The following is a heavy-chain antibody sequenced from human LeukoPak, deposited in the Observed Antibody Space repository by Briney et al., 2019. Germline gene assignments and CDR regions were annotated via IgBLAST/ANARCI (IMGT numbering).Heavy chain of an antibody. CDR1: GFTFSSYW. CDR3: ASLGNYYYYGMDV. J-gene: IGHJ6*02. D-gene: IGHD7-27*01. Sequence: GGSLRLSCAASGFTFSSYWMHWVRQAPGKGLVWVSRINSDGSSTSYADSVKGRFTIPRDNAKNTLYLQMNSLRAEDTAVYYCASLGNYYYYGMDVWGQGTTVTVSS. CDR2: INSDGSST. V-gene: IGHV3-74*01.